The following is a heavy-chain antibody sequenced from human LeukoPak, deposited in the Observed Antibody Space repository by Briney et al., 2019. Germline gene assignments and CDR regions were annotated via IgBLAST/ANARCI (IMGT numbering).Heavy chain of an antibody. D-gene: IGHD6-19*01. J-gene: IGHJ4*02. Sequence: GASVKVSCKASGYTFTGYYMHWVRQAPGQGLEWMGWINPNNGGTNYAQKFQGRVTMTRDTSISTAYMELSRLRSDDTAVYYCARDPGGWDVDYWGQGTLVTVSS. V-gene: IGHV1-2*02. CDR1: GYTFTGYY. CDR2: INPNNGGT. CDR3: ARDPGGWDVDY.